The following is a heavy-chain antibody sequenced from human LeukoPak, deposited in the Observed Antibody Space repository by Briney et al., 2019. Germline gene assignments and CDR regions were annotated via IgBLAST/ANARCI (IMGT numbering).Heavy chain of an antibody. V-gene: IGHV2-5*02. CDR1: GFLFSTSGVG. D-gene: IGHD1-1*01. Sequence: SGPTLVNPTQTLTVTCTFSGFLFSTSGVGVGWIRQPPGEALEWLALIYWDGDTRYSPSLKNRLTITKDTSKNQVLLTMTNMDPVDTATYYCAHKNNWVFHHWGQGTLVTVSS. CDR2: IYWDGDT. CDR3: AHKNNWVFHH. J-gene: IGHJ4*02.